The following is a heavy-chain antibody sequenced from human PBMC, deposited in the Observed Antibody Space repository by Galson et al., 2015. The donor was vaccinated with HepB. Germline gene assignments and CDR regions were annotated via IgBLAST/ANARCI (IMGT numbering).Heavy chain of an antibody. CDR2: IYWDDDK. CDR3: SRRVFRNGAWNGGNFDF. V-gene: IGHV2-5*02. Sequence: PALVKPTQTLTLTCTFSGFPLSTNQVGVGWVRQPPGKALQWLALIYWDDDKRYSPSLNSRLTITKDTAKNQVVITMTNVDPVDTATYYCSRRVFRNGAWNGGNFDFWGQGTPVTVSS. J-gene: IGHJ4*02. D-gene: IGHD1-1*01. CDR1: GFPLSTNQVG.